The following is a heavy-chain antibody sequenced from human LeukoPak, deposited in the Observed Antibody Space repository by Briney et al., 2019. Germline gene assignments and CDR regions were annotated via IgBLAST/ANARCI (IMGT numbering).Heavy chain of an antibody. CDR3: ARPYYYDSRIDP. CDR1: GGSISSGDYY. D-gene: IGHD3-22*01. CDR2: IYYSGST. J-gene: IGHJ5*02. V-gene: IGHV4-30-4*01. Sequence: SETLSLTCTVSGGSISSGDYYWSWIRQPPGKGLEWIAYIYYSGSTYYNPSLKSRVTMSADTSKNQLSLKLSSVTAAGTAVYYCARPYYYDSRIDPWGQGILVTVSS.